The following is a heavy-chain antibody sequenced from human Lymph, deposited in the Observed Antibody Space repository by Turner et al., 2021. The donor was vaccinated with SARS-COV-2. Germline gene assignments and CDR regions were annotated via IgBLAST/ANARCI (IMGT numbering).Heavy chain of an antibody. D-gene: IGHD3-3*01. CDR1: GFTFSSYS. CDR3: ARDYYDFWSGYNSYYYGMDV. V-gene: IGHV3-21*01. CDR2: ISSRSSYI. Sequence: EVQLVESVGGLVKPGGSLRLSCAASGFTFSSYSMNWVRQAPGKGLEWVSSISSRSSYIYNADSVKGRFTISRENAKNSLYLQMNSLRAEDTAVYYCARDYYDFWSGYNSYYYGMDVWGQGTTVTVSS. J-gene: IGHJ6*02.